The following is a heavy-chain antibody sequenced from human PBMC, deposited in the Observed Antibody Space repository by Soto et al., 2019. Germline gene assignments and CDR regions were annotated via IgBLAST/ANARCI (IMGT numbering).Heavy chain of an antibody. D-gene: IGHD2-15*01. CDR3: AREYYSTTTWIDY. CDR1: GFTFTSYP. V-gene: IGHV1-18*04. J-gene: IGHJ4*02. Sequence: GASVKVSCKTSGFTFTSYPFSWVRQAPGQGLEWLARVHPYEGTTKVAHQFRDRLTVTTDTSAATVFMELTRLTSDDTAVYFCAREYYSTTTWIDYWGQGTLVTVSS. CDR2: VHPYEGTT.